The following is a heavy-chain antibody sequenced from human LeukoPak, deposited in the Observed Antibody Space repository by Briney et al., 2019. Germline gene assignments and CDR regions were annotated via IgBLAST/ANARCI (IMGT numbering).Heavy chain of an antibody. Sequence: SQTLSLTCAVSGGSISSGGYSWSWIRQPPGKGLEWIGYIYHSGSTYYNPSLESRVTISVDASKSQVSLSLNSVTAADTAVYSCARGLRVGNTGYYFDYWGQGAQVTVSS. J-gene: IGHJ4*02. V-gene: IGHV4-30-2*01. CDR3: ARGLRVGNTGYYFDY. D-gene: IGHD1-26*01. CDR2: IYHSGST. CDR1: GGSISSGGYS.